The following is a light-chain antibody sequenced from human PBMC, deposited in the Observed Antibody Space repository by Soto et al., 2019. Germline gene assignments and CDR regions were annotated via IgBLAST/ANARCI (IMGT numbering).Light chain of an antibody. J-gene: IGKJ1*01. CDR1: QSVSSSY. Sequence: EIVLTQSPGTLSLSPGERATLSCRASQSVSSSYLAWYQQKPGQAPRLLIYGASSRATGIPDRFSGSASGTDFTLTISRLEPEDFAVYYCQQYDSSPATFGQGTEVEIK. CDR2: GAS. V-gene: IGKV3-20*01. CDR3: QQYDSSPAT.